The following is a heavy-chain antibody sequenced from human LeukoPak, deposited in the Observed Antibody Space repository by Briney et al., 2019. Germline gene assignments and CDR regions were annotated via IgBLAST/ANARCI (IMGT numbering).Heavy chain of an antibody. D-gene: IGHD2-21*02. J-gene: IGHJ4*02. Sequence: PSETLSLTCTVSGGSISSDYWSWIRQSPGKRLEWIGYIHYSGATNYSPSLKSRVTISVGTSKNQFSLKLSSVTAADTALYYCATLRGASTAVFDSWGQGTLVTVSS. CDR2: IHYSGAT. CDR1: GGSISSDY. CDR3: ATLRGASTAVFDS. V-gene: IGHV4-59*08.